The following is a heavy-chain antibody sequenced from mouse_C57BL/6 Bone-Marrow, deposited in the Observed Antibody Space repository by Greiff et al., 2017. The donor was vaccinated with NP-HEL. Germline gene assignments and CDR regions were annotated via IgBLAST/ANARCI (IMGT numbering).Heavy chain of an antibody. V-gene: IGHV1-62-2*01. CDR3: ARHEALDGYYWYFDV. CDR2: FYPGSGSI. Sequence: VKLQESGAELVKPGASVKLSCKASGYTFTEYTIHWVKQRSGQGLEWIGWFYPGSGSIKYIEKFKDKATLTADKSSSTVYMELSRLTSEDSAVYFCARHEALDGYYWYFDVWGTGTTVTVSS. D-gene: IGHD2-3*01. CDR1: GYTFTEYT. J-gene: IGHJ1*03.